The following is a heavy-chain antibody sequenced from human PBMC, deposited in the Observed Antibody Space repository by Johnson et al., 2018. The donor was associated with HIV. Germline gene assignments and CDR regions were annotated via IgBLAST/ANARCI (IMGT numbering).Heavy chain of an antibody. CDR2: INWNGGRT. CDR1: GFTVDDYG. V-gene: IGHV3-20*04. CDR3: SRVVVVIAIGGTDAFDI. D-gene: IGHD2-21*01. Sequence: VQLVESGGTMIRPGGSLRLSCAASGFTVDDYGLSWVRQAPGKGLEWVSGINWNGGRTGYADSVKGRFTISRDNAKNSLYLQMNSLRAEDTALYYCSRVVVVIAIGGTDAFDIWGQGTMVTVSS. J-gene: IGHJ3*02.